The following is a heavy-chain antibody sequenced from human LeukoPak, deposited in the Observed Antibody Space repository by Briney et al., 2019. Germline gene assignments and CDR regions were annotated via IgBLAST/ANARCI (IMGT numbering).Heavy chain of an antibody. J-gene: IGHJ4*02. V-gene: IGHV3-53*01. CDR2: IHSGGST. Sequence: GGSLRLSCAASGFTFDDYAMHWVRQAPGKGLEWVSVIHSGGSTYYADSVKGRFTISRDNSKNTLYLQMNSLRAEDTAVYYCARGLRYSTGWYYFDYWGQGTLVTVSS. CDR1: GFTFDDYA. CDR3: ARGLRYSTGWYYFDY. D-gene: IGHD6-19*01.